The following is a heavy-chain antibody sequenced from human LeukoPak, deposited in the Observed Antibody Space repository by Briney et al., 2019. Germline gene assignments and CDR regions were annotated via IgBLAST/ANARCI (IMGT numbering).Heavy chain of an antibody. CDR2: IYYSGST. Sequence: SETLSLTCAVYGGSFSGYYWSWIRQPPGKGLEWIGYIYYSGSTNYNPSLKSRVTISVDTSKNQFSLKLSSVTAADTAVYYCARLNPYYYDSSGYYSWGQGTLVTVSS. J-gene: IGHJ1*01. D-gene: IGHD3-22*01. CDR3: ARLNPYYYDSSGYYS. CDR1: GGSFSGYY. V-gene: IGHV4-59*08.